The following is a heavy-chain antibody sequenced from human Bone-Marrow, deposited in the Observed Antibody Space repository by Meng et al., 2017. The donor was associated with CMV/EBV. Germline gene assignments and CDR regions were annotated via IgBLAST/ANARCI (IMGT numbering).Heavy chain of an antibody. J-gene: IGHJ4*02. CDR3: ASLGYDILTGYSDY. Sequence: GGTLTSNNKEWVRQGPGQGLEWMGIINPSGGSKSYAQKFQGRVTMTRDTSTSTVYMELSSLRSEDTAVYYCASLGYDILTGYSDYWGQGTLVTVSS. D-gene: IGHD3-9*01. CDR2: INPSGGSK. V-gene: IGHV1-46*01. CDR1: GGTLTSNN.